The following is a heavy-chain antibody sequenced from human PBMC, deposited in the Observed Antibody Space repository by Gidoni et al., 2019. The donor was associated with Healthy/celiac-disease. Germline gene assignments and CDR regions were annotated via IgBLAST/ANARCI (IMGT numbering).Heavy chain of an antibody. CDR3: ARDQTRGDYGSGTFDY. J-gene: IGHJ4*02. V-gene: IGHV3-33*01. Sequence: QVQLVESGGGVVQPGRSLRLSCAASGFTFSSYGMHWVRQAPGKGLEWVAVIWYDGSNKYYADSVKGRFTISRDNSKNTLYLQMNSLRAEDTAVYYCARDQTRGDYGSGTFDYWGQGTLVTVSS. CDR2: IWYDGSNK. D-gene: IGHD3-10*01. CDR1: GFTFSSYG.